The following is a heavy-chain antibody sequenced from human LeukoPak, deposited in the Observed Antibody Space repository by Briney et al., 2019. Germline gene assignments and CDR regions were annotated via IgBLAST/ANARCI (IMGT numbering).Heavy chain of an antibody. CDR1: GFTFSSYS. D-gene: IGHD3-3*01. J-gene: IGHJ4*02. Sequence: GGSLRLSCAASGFTFSSYSMNWVRQAPGKGLEWVSSISSSSSYIYYADSVKGRFTISRDNSKNSLYLQMNSLRAEDTALYYCAKDYNRYYDFWSGYENWGQGTLVTVSS. CDR2: ISSSSSYI. CDR3: AKDYNRYYDFWSGYEN. V-gene: IGHV3-21*04.